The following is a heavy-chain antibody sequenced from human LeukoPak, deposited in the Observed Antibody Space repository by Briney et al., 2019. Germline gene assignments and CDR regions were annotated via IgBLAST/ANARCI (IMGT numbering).Heavy chain of an antibody. CDR3: ARGWTGYYAIDN. D-gene: IGHD3/OR15-3a*01. CDR2: INKDGRTI. V-gene: IGHV3-74*01. J-gene: IGHJ4*02. Sequence: GGFLRLSCEASGFSFSSSWMHWVRQAPGKGLVWVSRINKDGRTINYADSVKGRFTISRDNAKNTLYLQMNSLRAEDTAVYYCARGWTGYYAIDNWGQGTLVTVSS. CDR1: GFSFSSSW.